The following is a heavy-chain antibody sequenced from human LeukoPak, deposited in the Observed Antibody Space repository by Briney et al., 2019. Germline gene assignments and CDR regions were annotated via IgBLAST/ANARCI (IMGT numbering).Heavy chain of an antibody. J-gene: IGHJ3*02. D-gene: IGHD4-17*01. CDR1: GGSISSYY. Sequence: SETLSLTCTVPGGSISSYYWSWIRQPAGKGLEWIGRIYTSGSTNYNPSLKSRVTMSVDTSKNQFSLKLSSVTAADTAVYYCARGPDYASGNGAFDIWGLGTMVAVSS. V-gene: IGHV4-4*07. CDR2: IYTSGST. CDR3: ARGPDYASGNGAFDI.